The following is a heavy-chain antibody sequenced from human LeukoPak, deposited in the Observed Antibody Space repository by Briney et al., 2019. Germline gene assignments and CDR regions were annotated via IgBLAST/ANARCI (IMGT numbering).Heavy chain of an antibody. J-gene: IGHJ4*02. Sequence: GGSLRLSCVASGFTFSSYWMHWVRQDPRKGLEWVSYISSSSDSTHYADSVKGRFTISRDNAKNSLYLQMNSLRAEDTAVYYCARRASGSYYVGACDYWGQGTLVTVSS. D-gene: IGHD1-26*01. CDR3: ARRASGSYYVGACDY. V-gene: IGHV3-48*04. CDR2: ISSSSDST. CDR1: GFTFSSYW.